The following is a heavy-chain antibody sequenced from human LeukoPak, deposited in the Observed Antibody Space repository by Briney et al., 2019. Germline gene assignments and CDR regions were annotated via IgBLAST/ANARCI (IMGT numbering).Heavy chain of an antibody. D-gene: IGHD6-13*01. J-gene: IGHJ5*02. CDR2: IYYSGRT. CDR3: ARGIAAAGTSSWWFDP. V-gene: IGHV4-30-4*01. CDR1: GGSISSGDYY. Sequence: PSQTLSLTCTVSGGSISSGDYYWSWIRQSPGKGLEWNGYIYYSGRTYYNPSLKSRVTISVDTSKNQFSLKLSSVTGADTAVYHCARGIAAAGTSSWWFDPWGQGTLVTVSS.